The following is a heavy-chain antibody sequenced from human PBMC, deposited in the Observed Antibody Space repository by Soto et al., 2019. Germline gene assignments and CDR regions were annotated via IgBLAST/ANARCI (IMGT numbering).Heavy chain of an antibody. V-gene: IGHV1-18*01. Sequence: ASVKVSCKASGYTFTSYGISWVRQAPGQGLEWMGWISAYNGNTNYAQKLQGRVTMTTDTSTSTAYMELRSLRSDDTAVYYCARVGSIVVVPAVYNXFDPWGQGTLVTVSS. CDR1: GYTFTSYG. D-gene: IGHD2-2*01. CDR3: ARVGSIVVVPAVYNXFDP. CDR2: ISAYNGNT. J-gene: IGHJ5*02.